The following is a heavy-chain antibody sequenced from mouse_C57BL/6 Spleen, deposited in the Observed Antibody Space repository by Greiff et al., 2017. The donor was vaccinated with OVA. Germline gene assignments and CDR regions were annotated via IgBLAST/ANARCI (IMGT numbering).Heavy chain of an antibody. CDR3: ARYRAGDYYAMDY. CDR1: GFTFTDYY. J-gene: IGHJ4*01. V-gene: IGHV7-3*01. Sequence: VQLKESGGGLVQPGGSLSLSCAASGFTFTDYYMSWVRQPPGKALEWLGFIRNKANGYTTEYSASVKGRFTISRDNSQSILYLQMNALRAEDSATYYCARYRAGDYYAMDYWGQGTSVTVSS. D-gene: IGHD3-1*01. CDR2: IRNKANGYTT.